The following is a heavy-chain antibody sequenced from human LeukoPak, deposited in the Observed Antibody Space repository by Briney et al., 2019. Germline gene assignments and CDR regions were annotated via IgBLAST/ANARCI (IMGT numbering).Heavy chain of an antibody. CDR1: GGSISSGGYY. CDR2: IYYSGST. Sequence: SETLSLTCTVSGGSISSGGYYWSWIRQHPGKGLEWIGYIYYSGSTYYNPSLKSRVTISVDTSKNQFSLKLSSVTAVDTAVYNCARGSSSGWDTLGYWGQGTLVTVSS. V-gene: IGHV4-31*03. D-gene: IGHD6-19*01. CDR3: ARGSSSGWDTLGY. J-gene: IGHJ4*02.